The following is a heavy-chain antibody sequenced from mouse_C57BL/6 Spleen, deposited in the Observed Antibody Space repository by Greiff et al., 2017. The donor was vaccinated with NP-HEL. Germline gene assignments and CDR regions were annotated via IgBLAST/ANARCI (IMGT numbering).Heavy chain of an antibody. V-gene: IGHV5-4*01. D-gene: IGHD4-1*01. CDR1: GFTFSSYA. J-gene: IGHJ2*01. CDR2: ISDGGSYT. Sequence: VQGVESGGGLVKPGGSLTLSCAASGFTFSSYAMSWVRPTPENRLAWVATISDGGSYTYYPDNVKGRFTISRDNAKNNLYLQMSHLKSEDTAMYYCAREITGTFDYWGQGTTLTVSS. CDR3: AREITGTFDY.